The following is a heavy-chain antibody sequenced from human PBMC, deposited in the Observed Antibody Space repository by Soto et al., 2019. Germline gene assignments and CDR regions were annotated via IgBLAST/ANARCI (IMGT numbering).Heavy chain of an antibody. V-gene: IGHV4-4*07. J-gene: IGHJ5*02. CDR1: GGSISSYY. D-gene: IGHD3-16*01. CDR2: IYTSGST. CDR3: ARDRGTYYDYVWGSYASNWFDP. Sequence: PSETLSLTCTVSGGSISSYYWSWIRQPAGKGLEWIGRIYTSGSTNYNPSLKSRVTMSVDTSKNQFSLKPSSVTAADTAVYYCARDRGTYYDYVWGSYASNWFDPWGQGTLVTVSS.